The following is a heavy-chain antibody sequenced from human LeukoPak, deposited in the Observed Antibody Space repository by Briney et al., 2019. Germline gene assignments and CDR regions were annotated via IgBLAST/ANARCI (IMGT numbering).Heavy chain of an antibody. CDR2: ISGSGGST. D-gene: IGHD3-10*01. CDR1: GFTFSSYA. Sequence: GGSLRLSCAASGFTFSSYAMSWVRQAPGKGLEWVSAISGSGGSTYYADSVKGRFTISRDNSKNTLYLQMNSLRAGDTAVYYCAKVYRVRGVIIKANDAFDIWGQGTMVTVSS. J-gene: IGHJ3*02. V-gene: IGHV3-23*01. CDR3: AKVYRVRGVIIKANDAFDI.